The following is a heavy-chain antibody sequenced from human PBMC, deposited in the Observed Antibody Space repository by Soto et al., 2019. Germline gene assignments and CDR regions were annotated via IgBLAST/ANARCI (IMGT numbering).Heavy chain of an antibody. CDR2: IYYSGNT. J-gene: IGHJ4*02. Sequence: SDTLSLTCTVSGVSISSYYWNWIRQPPGKELEWIGYIYYSGNTNYNPSLKSRVTISVDTSKNQFSLKLSSVTAADTAVYYCARTLSSSWLRTFDYWGRGTLVTVSS. V-gene: IGHV4-59*01. CDR1: GVSISSYY. D-gene: IGHD6-13*01. CDR3: ARTLSSSWLRTFDY.